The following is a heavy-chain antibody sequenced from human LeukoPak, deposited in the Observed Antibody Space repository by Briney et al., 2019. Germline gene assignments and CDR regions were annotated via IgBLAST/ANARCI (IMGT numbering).Heavy chain of an antibody. J-gene: IGHJ1*01. Sequence: GGSLRLSCAASGFTFSNYVMNWVRQAPGKGLEWVTAISKDGSNKYYADSVKGRFTVSRDNSKNTVYLQINTLRTEDTAVYYCAKDPANSGYDFRFFQHWGQGTLVTVSS. CDR1: GFTFSNYV. CDR2: ISKDGSNK. V-gene: IGHV3-30*18. D-gene: IGHD5-12*01. CDR3: AKDPANSGYDFRFFQH.